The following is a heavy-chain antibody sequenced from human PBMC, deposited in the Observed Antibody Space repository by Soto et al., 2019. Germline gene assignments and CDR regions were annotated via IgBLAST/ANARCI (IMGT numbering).Heavy chain of an antibody. CDR2: INHGGTS. Sequence: SETLSLTCTVSGGSVSSGGYYWDWIRQPPGKGLEWIGEINHGGTSNYNPSLKSRVTISVDTSKNQFSLKLNSVTAADTAVYYCARDLWGYCGTDCYPLDVWGQGTTVTVSS. J-gene: IGHJ6*02. CDR1: GGSVSSGGYY. V-gene: IGHV4-61*08. D-gene: IGHD2-21*02. CDR3: ARDLWGYCGTDCYPLDV.